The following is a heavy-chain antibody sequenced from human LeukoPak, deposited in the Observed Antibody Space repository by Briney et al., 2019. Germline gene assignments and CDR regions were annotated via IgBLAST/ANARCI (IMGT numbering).Heavy chain of an antibody. CDR2: MNPNSGNT. CDR1: GYTFTSYD. V-gene: IGHV1-8*01. J-gene: IGHJ4*02. CDR3: ARTPYYYDSSGYYYTFDY. D-gene: IGHD3-22*01. Sequence: ASVKVSCKASGYTFTSYDINWVRQATGQGLEWMGWMNPNSGNTGYAQKFQGRVTMTRNTSISTAYMELSSLRSEDTAAYYCARTPYYYDSSGYYYTFDYWGQGTLVTVSS.